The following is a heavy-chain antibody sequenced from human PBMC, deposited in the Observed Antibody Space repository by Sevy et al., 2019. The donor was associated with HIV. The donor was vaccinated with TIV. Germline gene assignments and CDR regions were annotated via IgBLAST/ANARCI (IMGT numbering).Heavy chain of an antibody. D-gene: IGHD2-15*01. CDR2: IYYSGST. Sequence: SETLSLTCSVSGGSMSSYHWSWIRQSPGKGLEWIGYIYYSGSTKYNPSLKSRVTVSLDMSRNQFSLTLSSVTAADTAVYYCARHLVVAASAFDIWGQGTMVTVSS. CDR1: GGSMSSYH. CDR3: ARHLVVAASAFDI. J-gene: IGHJ3*02. V-gene: IGHV4-59*08.